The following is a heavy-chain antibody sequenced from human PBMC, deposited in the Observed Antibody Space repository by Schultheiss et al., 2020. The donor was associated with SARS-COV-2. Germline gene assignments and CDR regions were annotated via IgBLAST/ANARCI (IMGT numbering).Heavy chain of an antibody. CDR2: INPIFGTA. Sequence: SVKVSCKASGGTFSSYAISWVRQAPGQGLEWMGGINPIFGTANYAQKFQGRVTITADESTSTAYMELSSLRSEDTAVYYCARVGPTVTTPPFMRWFDPWGQGTLVTVSS. CDR1: GGTFSSYA. J-gene: IGHJ5*02. CDR3: ARVGPTVTTPPFMRWFDP. D-gene: IGHD4-11*01. V-gene: IGHV1-69*13.